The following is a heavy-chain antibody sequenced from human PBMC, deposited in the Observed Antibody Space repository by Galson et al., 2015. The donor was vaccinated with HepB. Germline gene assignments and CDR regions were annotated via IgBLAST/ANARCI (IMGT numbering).Heavy chain of an antibody. Sequence: SLRLSCAASGFTFSSYSMNWVRQAPGKGLEWVSSISSSSSYIYYADSVKGRFTISRDNAKNSLYLQMNSLRAEDTAVYYCARAGSLLYHAFDIWGQGTMVTVSS. CDR2: ISSSSSYI. CDR1: GFTFSSYS. J-gene: IGHJ3*02. D-gene: IGHD2-2*02. CDR3: ARAGSLLYHAFDI. V-gene: IGHV3-21*01.